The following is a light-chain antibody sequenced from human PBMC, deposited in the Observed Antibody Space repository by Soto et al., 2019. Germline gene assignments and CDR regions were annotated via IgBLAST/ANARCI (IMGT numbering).Light chain of an antibody. Sequence: EIVLRHSPATLSSFPCDRVTLSFMASQYINTRLAWYQHRPGQAPRLLIYGASTRATGIPARFSGSGSGTEFTLTISSLEPEDSAVYYCQQRNMWPITFGQGTRLEIK. CDR1: QYINTR. CDR2: GAS. CDR3: QQRNMWPIT. J-gene: IGKJ5*01. V-gene: IGKV3-11*01.